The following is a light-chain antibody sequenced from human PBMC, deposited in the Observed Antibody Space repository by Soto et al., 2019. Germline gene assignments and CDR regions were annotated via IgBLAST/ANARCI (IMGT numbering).Light chain of an antibody. CDR3: QQYNSLWT. Sequence: DIQMTQSPSTLSASVGDRVTITCRASQSISSGLAWYQQKPGKAPKLLIYKASSLESGVPSRFSGSGSGTEFTLTISSLQPDDFATYYCQQYNSLWTFGQGTKLEIK. J-gene: IGKJ1*01. V-gene: IGKV1-5*03. CDR1: QSISSG. CDR2: KAS.